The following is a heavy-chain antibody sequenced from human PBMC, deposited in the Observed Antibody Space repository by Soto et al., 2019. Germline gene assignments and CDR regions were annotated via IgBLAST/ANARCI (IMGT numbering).Heavy chain of an antibody. D-gene: IGHD3-10*01. Sequence: EVQLVESGGGLVQPGGSLRLSCVASGIPVSSNYMTWFRQAPGKGLEWVSVLHSGGDTYYANSVKGRFTISRHDSTNTLFLQMTSLTAEDTAVYYCARDGPYYYASRMDVWGQGTTVTVAS. CDR1: GIPVSSNY. V-gene: IGHV3-53*04. CDR2: LHSGGDT. J-gene: IGHJ6*02. CDR3: ARDGPYYYASRMDV.